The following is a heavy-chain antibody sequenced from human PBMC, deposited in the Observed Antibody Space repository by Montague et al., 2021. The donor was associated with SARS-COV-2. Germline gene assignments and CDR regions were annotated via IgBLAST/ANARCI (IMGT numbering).Heavy chain of an antibody. J-gene: IGHJ5*02. CDR2: IYYSGST. CDR3: ARKEMKYSSIWSTGGNWFDP. V-gene: IGHV4-39*01. CDR1: GGSISRSSYY. Sequence: SETLSLTCTVSGGSISRSSYYWGWIRQPPGKGLDWIGSIYYSGSTYYNPSLKSRVTISVDTSKNQFSLKLSSVTAADTAVYYCARKEMKYSSIWSTGGNWFDPWGQGTLVTVSS. D-gene: IGHD6-13*01.